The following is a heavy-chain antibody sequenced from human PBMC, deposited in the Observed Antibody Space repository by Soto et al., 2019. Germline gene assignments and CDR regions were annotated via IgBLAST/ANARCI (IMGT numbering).Heavy chain of an antibody. CDR1: GYTFTSYG. CDR3: ARDPISTSSPPNYYYGMDV. D-gene: IGHD2-2*01. Sequence: QVQLVQSGAEVKKPGASVKVSCKASGYTFTSYGISWVRQAPGQGLEWMGWISAYNGNTNYAQKLQGRVTMTTDTSTSTAYMGLRSLRSDDTAVYYCARDPISTSSPPNYYYGMDVWGQGTTVTVSS. V-gene: IGHV1-18*01. J-gene: IGHJ6*02. CDR2: ISAYNGNT.